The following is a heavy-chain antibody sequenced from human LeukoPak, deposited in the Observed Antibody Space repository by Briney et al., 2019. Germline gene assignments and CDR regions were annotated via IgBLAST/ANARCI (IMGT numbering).Heavy chain of an antibody. CDR2: ISDSGGST. CDR3: AKVSSGWYFSS. V-gene: IGHV3-23*01. D-gene: IGHD6-19*01. Sequence: GGSLRLSCAASGFTFSSYAMSWVRQAPGKGLEWASAISDSGGSTYYADSVKDRFTISRDNSKNTLYLQMNSLRAEDTAVYYCAKVSSGWYFSSWGQGTLVTVSS. J-gene: IGHJ4*02. CDR1: GFTFSSYA.